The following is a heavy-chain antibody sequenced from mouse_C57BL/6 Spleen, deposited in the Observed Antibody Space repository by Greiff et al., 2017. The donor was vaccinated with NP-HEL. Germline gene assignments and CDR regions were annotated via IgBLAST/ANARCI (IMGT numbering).Heavy chain of an antibody. V-gene: IGHV1-53*01. CDR1: GYTFTSYW. CDR3: ARGRTVVATYDY. CDR2: INPSNGGT. J-gene: IGHJ2*01. D-gene: IGHD1-1*01. Sequence: QVQLKQPGTELVKPGASVKLSCKASGYTFTSYWMHWVKQRPGPGLAWIGNINPSNGGTNYNEKFKSKATLTVDKSSSTAYMQLSSLTSEDSAVYYCARGRTVVATYDYWGQGTTLTVSS.